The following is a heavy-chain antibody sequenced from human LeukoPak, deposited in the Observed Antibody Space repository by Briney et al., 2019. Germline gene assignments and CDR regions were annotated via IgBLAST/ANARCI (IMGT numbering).Heavy chain of an antibody. D-gene: IGHD4-17*01. V-gene: IGHV3-23*01. CDR2: ISGSGVST. Sequence: PGGSLRLSCAASGFTFRSYAMSWVRQAPGKGLEWVSAISGSGVSTCYADSVKGRFTISRDNSKNTLYLQMNSLRAEDTAVYYCAKDRSDYGGYPPGAFDIWGQGTMVTVSS. J-gene: IGHJ3*02. CDR1: GFTFRSYA. CDR3: AKDRSDYGGYPPGAFDI.